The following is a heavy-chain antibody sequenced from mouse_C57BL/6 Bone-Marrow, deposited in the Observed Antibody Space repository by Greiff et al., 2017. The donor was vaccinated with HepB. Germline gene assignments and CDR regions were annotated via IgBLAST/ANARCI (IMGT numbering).Heavy chain of an antibody. D-gene: IGHD1-1*02. CDR2: IDPNSGGT. CDR1: GYTFTSYW. Sequence: VQLQQPGAELVKPGASVKLSCKASGYTFTSYWMHWVKQRPGRGLEWIGRIDPNSGGTKYNEKFKSKATLTVDKPSSTAYMQRSSLTSEDSAVYYCAETMGYAPYGYFDVWGTGTTVTVSS. V-gene: IGHV1-72*01. J-gene: IGHJ1*03. CDR3: AETMGYAPYGYFDV.